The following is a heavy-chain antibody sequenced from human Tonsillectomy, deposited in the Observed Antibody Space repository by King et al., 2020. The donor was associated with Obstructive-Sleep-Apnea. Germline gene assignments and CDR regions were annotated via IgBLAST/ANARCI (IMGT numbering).Heavy chain of an antibody. CDR1: GGTFSSYA. CDR2: IIPIFGTA. J-gene: IGHJ4*02. V-gene: IGHV1-69*01. CDR3: AGLYYYDSGGYEGY. Sequence: VQLVQSGAEVKKPGSSVKVSCKASGGTFSSYAIIWVRQAPGQGLDWMGGIIPIFGTANYAQTFQARVTITADDSTSTAYMELSSLRSEDTAVYYCAGLYYYDSGGYEGYWGQGTLVTVSS. D-gene: IGHD3-22*01.